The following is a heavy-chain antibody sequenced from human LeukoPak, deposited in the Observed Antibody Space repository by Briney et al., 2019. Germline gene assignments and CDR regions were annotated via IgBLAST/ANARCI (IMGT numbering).Heavy chain of an antibody. CDR1: GFTFGSSA. CDR2: IYSGGST. J-gene: IGHJ6*02. CDR3: ARDQVTTYYYYGMDV. D-gene: IGHD4-17*01. Sequence: GGSLRLSCAASGFTFGSSAMTWVRQAPGKGLEWVSVIYSGGSTYYADSVKGRFIISRDNSNNTLYLQMNSLRAEDTAVYYCARDQVTTYYYYGMDVWGQGTTVTVSS. V-gene: IGHV3-66*01.